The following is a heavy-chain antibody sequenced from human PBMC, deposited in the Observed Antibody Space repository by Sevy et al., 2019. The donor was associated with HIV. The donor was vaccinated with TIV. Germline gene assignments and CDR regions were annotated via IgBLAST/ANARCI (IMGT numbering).Heavy chain of an antibody. D-gene: IGHD3-10*01. Sequence: SETLSLTCSVTGGSIRRGDYFWGWIRQSPGKGLEWIGSITDSGSTYYNPSLKSRVTMSVDTSKNQFSLKLSSVTAADTAVHYCARLHGGYGNGWFYYYMDVWGKGTTVTVSS. CDR1: GGSIRRGDYF. CDR3: ARLHGGYGNGWFYYYMDV. J-gene: IGHJ6*03. CDR2: ITDSGST. V-gene: IGHV4-39*01.